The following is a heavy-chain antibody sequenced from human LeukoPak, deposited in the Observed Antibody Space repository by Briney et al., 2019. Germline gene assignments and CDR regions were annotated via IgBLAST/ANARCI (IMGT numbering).Heavy chain of an antibody. V-gene: IGHV4-59*01. CDR3: ARSYDSSGAGWFDY. Sequence: SETLSLTCTVSGGSISSYYWSWIRQPPGKGLEWIGYIYYSGSTNYNPFLKSRVTISVDTSKNQFSLKLSSVTAADTAVYYCARSYDSSGAGWFDYWGQGTLVTVSS. CDR1: GGSISSYY. J-gene: IGHJ4*02. D-gene: IGHD3-22*01. CDR2: IYYSGST.